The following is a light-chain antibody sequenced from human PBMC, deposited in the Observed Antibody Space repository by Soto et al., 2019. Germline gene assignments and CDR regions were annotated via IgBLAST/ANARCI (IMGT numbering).Light chain of an antibody. J-gene: IGKJ1*01. CDR1: QAISTY. V-gene: IGKV1-39*01. CDR3: QQTYNFPKT. Sequence: DIQMTQSPSSLSASVGDRVTITCRTSQAISTYLNWYQQTPGKAPKLLIYGASIFQSGVPSRFRGSGSGTDFTLTIISLQPEDFATYYCQQTYNFPKTFGQGTKVEI. CDR2: GAS.